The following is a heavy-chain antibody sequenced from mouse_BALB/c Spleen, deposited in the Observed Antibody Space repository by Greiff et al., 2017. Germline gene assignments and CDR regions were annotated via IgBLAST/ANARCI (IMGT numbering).Heavy chain of an antibody. V-gene: IGHV1S29*02. J-gene: IGHJ3*01. CDR1: GYTFTDYN. D-gene: IGHD2-4*01. Sequence: EVKLMESGPELVKPGASVKISCKASGYTFTDYNMHWVKQSHGKSLEWIGYIYPYNGGTGYNQKFKSKATLTVDNSSSTAYMELRSLTSEDSAVYYCARERYYDYDECFAYWGQGTLVTVSA. CDR3: ARERYYDYDECFAY. CDR2: IYPYNGGT.